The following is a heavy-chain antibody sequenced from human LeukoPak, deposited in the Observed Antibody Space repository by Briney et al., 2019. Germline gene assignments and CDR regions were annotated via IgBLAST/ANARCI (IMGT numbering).Heavy chain of an antibody. CDR2: IYTSGST. J-gene: IGHJ4*02. Sequence: SETLSFTCTVSGGSISSYYWSWIRQPPGKGLEWIGYIYTSGSTNYNPSLKSRVTISVDTSKNQFSLKLSSVTAADTAVYYCARHQGPYDSSGYYPGYYFDYWGQGTLVTVSS. CDR3: ARHQGPYDSSGYYPGYYFDY. V-gene: IGHV4-4*09. CDR1: GGSISSYY. D-gene: IGHD3-22*01.